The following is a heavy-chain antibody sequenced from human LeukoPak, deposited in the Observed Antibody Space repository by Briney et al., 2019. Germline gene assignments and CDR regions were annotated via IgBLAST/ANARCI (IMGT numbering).Heavy chain of an antibody. CDR3: ARGRLFWSGYYDY. J-gene: IGHJ4*02. CDR2: IYYSGST. CDR1: GGSISSSSYY. Sequence: SETLSLTCTVSGGSISSSSYYWGWIRQPPGKGLEWIGSIYYSGSTNYNPSLKSRVTISVDTSKNQFSLKLSSVTAADTAVYYCARGRLFWSGYYDYWGQGTLVTVSS. D-gene: IGHD3-3*01. V-gene: IGHV4-39*07.